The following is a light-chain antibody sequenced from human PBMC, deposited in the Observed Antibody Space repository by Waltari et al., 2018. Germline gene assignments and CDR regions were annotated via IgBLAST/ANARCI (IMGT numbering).Light chain of an antibody. CDR2: RNN. V-gene: IGLV1-47*01. CDR1: TSTLGSNY. J-gene: IGLJ1*01. CDR3: ASWDDSHYV. Sequence: QSVLTPPPSASGTPGPRVSISWSGSTSTLGSNYLYWYQPLPGMAPKLLIYRNNQRPSGVPDRFSGSKYGTSASLAISGLRSEDEAVYYCASWDDSHYVFGPGTKVTVL.